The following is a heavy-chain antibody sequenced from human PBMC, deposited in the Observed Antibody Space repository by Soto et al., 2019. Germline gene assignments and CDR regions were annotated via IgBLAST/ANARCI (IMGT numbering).Heavy chain of an antibody. CDR3: AKGVFGYYDILTGHYSLES. CDR2: ISYDGSNT. Sequence: QVHLVESGGGVVQTGRSLRLSCAASGFSFSGYGMHWVRQTPGKGLEWVTVISYDGSNTYYADSVKGRFTISRDNSNNTLYLQMNSLRTEDTAVYYCAKGVFGYYDILTGHYSLESWGQGTLVTLSS. CDR1: GFSFSGYG. J-gene: IGHJ4*02. V-gene: IGHV3-30*18. D-gene: IGHD3-9*01.